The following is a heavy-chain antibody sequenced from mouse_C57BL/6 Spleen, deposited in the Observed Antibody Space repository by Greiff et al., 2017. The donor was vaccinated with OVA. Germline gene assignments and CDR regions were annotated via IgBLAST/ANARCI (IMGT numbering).Heavy chain of an antibody. D-gene: IGHD1-2*01. J-gene: IGHJ4*01. CDR1: GYAFSSSW. CDR2: IYPGDGDT. CDR3: ARAPRLSHDYAMDY. V-gene: IGHV1-82*01. Sequence: QVQLQQSGPELVKPGASVKISCKASGYAFSSSWMNWVKQRPGKGLEWIGRIYPGDGDTNYNGKFKGKATLTADKSSSTAYMQLSSLTSEDSAVDFCARAPRLSHDYAMDYWGQGTSVTVSS.